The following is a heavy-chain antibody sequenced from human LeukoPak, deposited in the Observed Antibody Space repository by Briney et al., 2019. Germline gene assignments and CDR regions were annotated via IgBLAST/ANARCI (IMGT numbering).Heavy chain of an antibody. CDR3: AKMVGYGDYSWFDP. J-gene: IGHJ5*02. Sequence: GGSLRLSCAASGFTFSSYGMSWVRQAPGKGLEWVSAISGSGGSTYYADSVKGRFTISRDNSKNTLYLQMNSLRAEDTAVYYCAKMVGYGDYSWFDPWGQGTLVTVSS. CDR2: ISGSGGST. CDR1: GFTFSSYG. V-gene: IGHV3-23*01. D-gene: IGHD4-17*01.